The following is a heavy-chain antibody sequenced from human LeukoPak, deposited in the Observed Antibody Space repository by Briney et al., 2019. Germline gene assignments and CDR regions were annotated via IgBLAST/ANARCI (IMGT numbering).Heavy chain of an antibody. V-gene: IGHV3-23*01. CDR3: AKEGVYYYDSSGYRPLGYFDY. CDR1: GFTFSSYA. J-gene: IGHJ4*02. D-gene: IGHD3-22*01. CDR2: ISGSGGRT. Sequence: GGSVRLSCGASGFTFSSYAMSWLPDAPGKGVEWVSAISGSGGRTYYADSEKGLFTISRDNSKNTLYLQMNSLRAEDTAVYYCAKEGVYYYDSSGYRPLGYFDYWGQGTLVTVSS.